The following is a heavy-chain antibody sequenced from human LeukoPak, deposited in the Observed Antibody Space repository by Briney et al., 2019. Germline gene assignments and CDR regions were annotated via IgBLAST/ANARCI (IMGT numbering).Heavy chain of an antibody. Sequence: GRSLRLSCAASGFTFSSYAMHWVRQAPGKGLEWVAVISYDGSNKYYADSVKGRFTISRDNSKNTLYLQMNSLRAEDTAVYYCARDAAVVGAIGFDYWGQGTLVTVSS. J-gene: IGHJ4*02. CDR1: GFTFSSYA. D-gene: IGHD1-26*01. CDR2: ISYDGSNK. CDR3: ARDAAVVGAIGFDY. V-gene: IGHV3-30-3*01.